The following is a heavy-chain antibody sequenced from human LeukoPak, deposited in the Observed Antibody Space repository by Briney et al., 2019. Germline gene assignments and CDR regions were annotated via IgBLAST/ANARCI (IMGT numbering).Heavy chain of an antibody. D-gene: IGHD2-21*01. V-gene: IGHV4-38-2*01. CDR3: ARVVSQAAPDWYMDV. CDR1: GYAIGSSHY. J-gene: IGHJ2*01. CDR2: VNFHGTS. Sequence: PSETLSLTCDVSGYAIGSSHYWGWIRPPPGRGLQWIGHVNFHGTSAYNASLRGRVTISIEASKNRFSLRLTSVTGADAAIYYCARVVSQAAPDWYMDVWGGGTVVSVSS.